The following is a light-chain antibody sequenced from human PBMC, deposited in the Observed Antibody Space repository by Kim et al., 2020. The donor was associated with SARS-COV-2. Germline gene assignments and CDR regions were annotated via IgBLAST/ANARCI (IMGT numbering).Light chain of an antibody. V-gene: IGKV1-39*01. J-gene: IGKJ1*01. CDR3: QQSYSTRWT. CDR2: AAS. CDR1: KSISSY. Sequence: ASVGDRVTLPCRASKSISSYLNWYQQKPGKAPKLLIYAASSLQSGVPSRFSGSGSGTDFTLTISSLQPEDFATYYCQQSYSTRWTFGQGTKVDIK.